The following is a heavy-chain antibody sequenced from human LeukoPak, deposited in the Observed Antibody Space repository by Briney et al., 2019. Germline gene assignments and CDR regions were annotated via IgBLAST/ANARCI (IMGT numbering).Heavy chain of an antibody. Sequence: GGSLRLSCAASGFTFSSYTMNWVRQAPGKGLEWVSSISSSSSYIYYADSMKGRFTISRDNAKNSLYLQMNSLRADDTAVYYCARDSGSGGDPFDIWGQGTMVTVSS. J-gene: IGHJ3*02. V-gene: IGHV3-21*01. CDR1: GFTFSSYT. D-gene: IGHD3-10*01. CDR2: ISSSSSYI. CDR3: ARDSGSGGDPFDI.